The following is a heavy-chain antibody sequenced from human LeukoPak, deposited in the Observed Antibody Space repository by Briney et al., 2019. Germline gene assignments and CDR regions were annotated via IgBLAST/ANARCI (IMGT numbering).Heavy chain of an antibody. CDR1: GYSISTGYY. CDR3: ARAGRAAIFGVVRDLIRFDP. CDR2: IYHSGST. V-gene: IGHV4-38-2*01. D-gene: IGHD3-3*01. J-gene: IGHJ5*02. Sequence: PSETLSLTCAVSGYSISTGYYWGWIRPPPGKGLEWIGSIYHSGSTYYNASLKSRVTISVDTSENQFSLKLSSVTAADTAVYYCARAGRAAIFGVVRDLIRFDPWGQGTLVTVSS.